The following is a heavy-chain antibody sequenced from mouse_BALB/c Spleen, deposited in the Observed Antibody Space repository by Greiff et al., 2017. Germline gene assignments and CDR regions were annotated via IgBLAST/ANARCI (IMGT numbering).Heavy chain of an antibody. D-gene: IGHD2-3*01. CDR2: ISSGGSYT. CDR3: ARHGDGYYYFDY. V-gene: IGHV5-6*02. J-gene: IGHJ2*01. Sequence: EVMLVESGGDLVKPGGSLKLSCAASGFTFSSYGMSWVRQTPDKRLEWVATISSGGSYTYYPDSVKGRFTISRDNAKNTLYLQMSSLKSEDTAMYYCARHGDGYYYFDYWGQGTTLTVSS. CDR1: GFTFSSYG.